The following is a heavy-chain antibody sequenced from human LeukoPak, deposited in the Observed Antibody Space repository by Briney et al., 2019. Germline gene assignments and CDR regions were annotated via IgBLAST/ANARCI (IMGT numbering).Heavy chain of an antibody. V-gene: IGHV3-7*01. J-gene: IGHJ6*02. Sequence: GGSLRLSCAASGFTFNTNWLNWVRQAPGKRLEWVANIKHDGSETDYVDSVKGRFTISRDNAKNSLFLQMNSLRAEDTAVYFCARDMNPYCSGGSCPFSSGMDVWGQGTTVTVSS. CDR3: ARDMNPYCSGGSCPFSSGMDV. CDR1: GFTFNTNW. D-gene: IGHD2-15*01. CDR2: IKHDGSET.